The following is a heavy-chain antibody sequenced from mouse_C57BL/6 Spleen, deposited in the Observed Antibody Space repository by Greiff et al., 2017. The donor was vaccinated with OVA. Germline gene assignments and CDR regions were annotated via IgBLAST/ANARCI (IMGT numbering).Heavy chain of an antibody. J-gene: IGHJ4*01. V-gene: IGHV3-6*01. Sequence: VQLQQSGPGLVKPSQSLSLTCSVTGYSITSGYYWNWIRQFPGNKLEWMGYISYDGSNNYNPSLKNRISITRDTSKNQFFLKLNSVTTEDTATYYCARDGAQANYAMDYWGQGTSVTVSS. CDR1: GYSITSGYY. CDR3: ARDGAQANYAMDY. D-gene: IGHD3-2*02. CDR2: ISYDGSN.